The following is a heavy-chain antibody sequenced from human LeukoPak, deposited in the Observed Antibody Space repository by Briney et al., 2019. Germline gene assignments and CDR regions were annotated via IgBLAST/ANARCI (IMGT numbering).Heavy chain of an antibody. V-gene: IGHV4-4*07. CDR2: IYTSGST. D-gene: IGHD3-22*01. Sequence: SETLSLTCTVSGGSISSYYWRWIRQPAGKGLEGIGRIYTSGSTNYNPSLKSRVTMSVDTSKNQFSLKLSSVTAADTGVYYCARDLELVRYYDSSGYGVSAFDIWGQGTMVTVSS. J-gene: IGHJ3*02. CDR3: ARDLELVRYYDSSGYGVSAFDI. CDR1: GGSISSYY.